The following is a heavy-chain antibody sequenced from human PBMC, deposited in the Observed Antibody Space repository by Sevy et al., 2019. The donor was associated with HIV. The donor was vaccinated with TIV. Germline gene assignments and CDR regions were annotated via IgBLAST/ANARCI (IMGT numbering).Heavy chain of an antibody. CDR1: GYTFTSYY. J-gene: IGHJ4*02. CDR3: ARDQDFDY. CDR2: INPSGGST. V-gene: IGHV1-46*01. Sequence: ASVKLSCKASGYTFTSYYMYWVRQTPGQGLEWMGIINPSGGSTNYAQKFQGRVTMTRDTSTSTVYMELSSLRSEDTAMYYCARDQDFDYWGQGTLVTVSS.